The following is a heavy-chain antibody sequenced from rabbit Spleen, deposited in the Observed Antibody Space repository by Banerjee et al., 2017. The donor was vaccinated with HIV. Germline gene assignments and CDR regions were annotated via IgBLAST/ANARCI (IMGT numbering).Heavy chain of an antibody. Sequence: QSLEESGGGLVQPEGSLTLTCTASGFSFSANYYMCWVRQAPGKGLEWIACIYGGGSGSTYYATWAKGRFTISKTSSTTVTLQMTSLTAADTATYFCARNYVNAFDPWGQGTLVTVS. CDR1: GFSFSANYY. CDR2: IYGGGSGST. CDR3: ARNYVNAFDP. J-gene: IGHJ2*01. V-gene: IGHV1S40*01. D-gene: IGHD1-1*01.